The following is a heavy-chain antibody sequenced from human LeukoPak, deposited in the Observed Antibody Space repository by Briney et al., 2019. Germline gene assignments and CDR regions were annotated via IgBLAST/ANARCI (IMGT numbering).Heavy chain of an antibody. CDR1: GGSISSGSYY. CDR3: ARLDGSGTSFDY. J-gene: IGHJ4*02. Sequence: TLSLTCTVPGGSISSGSYYWSWIRQPAGKGLEWIGRIYTSGSTNYNPSLKSRVAISVDTSKNQFSLKLSSVTAADTAVYYCARLDGSGTSFDYWGQGTLVTVSS. CDR2: IYTSGST. D-gene: IGHD3-10*01. V-gene: IGHV4-61*02.